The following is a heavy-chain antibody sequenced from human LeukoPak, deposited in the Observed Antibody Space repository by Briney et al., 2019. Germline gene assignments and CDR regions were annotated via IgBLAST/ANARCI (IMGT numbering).Heavy chain of an antibody. J-gene: IGHJ3*02. V-gene: IGHV4-59*01. D-gene: IGHD6-19*01. CDR2: IYNSGST. CDR1: GGSISTNN. Sequence: PSETLSLTCTVSGGSISTNNWSWIRQPPAKGLEWIGNIYNSGSTSYSPSLKSRVVISVYTSQNELSLKLTSVTAADTAVYYCARDGISVPETALGAFEIWGQGTMVTVSS. CDR3: ARDGISVPETALGAFEI.